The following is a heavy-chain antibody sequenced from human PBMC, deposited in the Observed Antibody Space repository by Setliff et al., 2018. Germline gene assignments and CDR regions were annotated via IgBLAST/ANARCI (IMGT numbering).Heavy chain of an antibody. D-gene: IGHD2-15*01. V-gene: IGHV1-69*05. Sequence: ASVKVSCKATGGTFRNYGISWVRQAPGQGLEWMGGTIPMFGTTNYAQKFQGRVTVITDESTSTAYTELSSLKSEDTAMYYCAREGVDTRSSTDYRYYMDVWGKGTAVTVSS. CDR2: TIPMFGTT. CDR1: GGTFRNYG. J-gene: IGHJ6*03. CDR3: AREGVDTRSSTDYRYYMDV.